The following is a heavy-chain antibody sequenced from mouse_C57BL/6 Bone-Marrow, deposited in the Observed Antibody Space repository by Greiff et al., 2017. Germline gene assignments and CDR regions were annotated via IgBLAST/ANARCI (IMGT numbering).Heavy chain of an antibody. CDR1: GYTFTSYW. Sequence: QVQLQQSGAELVKPGASVKLSCKASGYTFTSYWMHWVKQRPGQGLEWIGMIHPNSGSTNYNEKFKSKATLTVDKSSSTAYMQLSSLTSEGSAVYYCARWYYGSMDYWGQRTSVTVSS. D-gene: IGHD1-1*01. CDR2: IHPNSGST. CDR3: ARWYYGSMDY. J-gene: IGHJ4*01. V-gene: IGHV1-64*01.